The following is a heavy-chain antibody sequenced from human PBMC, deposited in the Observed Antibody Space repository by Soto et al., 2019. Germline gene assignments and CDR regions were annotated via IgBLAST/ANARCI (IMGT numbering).Heavy chain of an antibody. CDR3: ARAELPVTGFDY. CDR1: GYTFTSYA. D-gene: IGHD2-21*02. V-gene: IGHV1-3*01. CDR2: INAGNGNT. J-gene: IGHJ4*02. Sequence: ASVKVSCKASGYTFTSYAMHWVRQAPGQRLEWMGWINAGNGNTKYSQKFQGRVTITRDTSASTAYMELNSLRAEDTAVYYCARAELPVTGFDYWGQGTLVTVSS.